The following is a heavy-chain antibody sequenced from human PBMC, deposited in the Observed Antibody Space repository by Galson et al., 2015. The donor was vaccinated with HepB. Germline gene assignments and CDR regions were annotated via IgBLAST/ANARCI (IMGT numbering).Heavy chain of an antibody. CDR2: ISYDGSEK. CDR1: GFTFSTYG. CDR3: ASGRVVAGTWEFDY. D-gene: IGHD6-19*01. J-gene: IGHJ4*02. Sequence: SLRLSCAASGFTFSTYGMYWVRQAPGKGLEWVAGISYDGSEKYYADSVKGRFTISRDNSKNTLYLQTNSLRTEDTAVFYSASGRVVAGTWEFDYWGQGTLVTVSS. V-gene: IGHV3-30*03.